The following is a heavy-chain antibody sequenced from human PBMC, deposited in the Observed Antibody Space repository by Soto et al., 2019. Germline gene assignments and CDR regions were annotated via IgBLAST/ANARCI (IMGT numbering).Heavy chain of an antibody. V-gene: IGHV1-69*13. CDR1: GGTFSSYA. D-gene: IGHD6-13*01. J-gene: IGHJ4*02. CDR3: ARAHSSSWSYFDY. CDR2: IIPIFGTA. Sequence: GASVKVSCKASGGTFSSYAISWVRQAPGQGLEWMGGIIPIFGTANYAQKFQGRVTITADESTSTAYMELGSLRSEDTAVYYCARAHSSSWSYFDYWGQGTLVTVSS.